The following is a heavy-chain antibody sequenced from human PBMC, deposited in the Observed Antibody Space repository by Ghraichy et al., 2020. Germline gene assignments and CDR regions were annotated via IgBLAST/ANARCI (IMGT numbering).Heavy chain of an antibody. D-gene: IGHD3-22*01. V-gene: IGHV4-4*07. J-gene: IGHJ5*02. CDR1: GDSVSSYY. CDR2: IYASGST. CDR3: ARDPRISGFLDP. Sequence: SQTLSLTCSVSGDSVSSYYWSWIRQPAGKGLEWIGRIYASGSTNYNPSLKGRVTMSADTSKNQFSLKLRSVTAADTAVYYCARDPRISGFLDPWGQGILVTVSS.